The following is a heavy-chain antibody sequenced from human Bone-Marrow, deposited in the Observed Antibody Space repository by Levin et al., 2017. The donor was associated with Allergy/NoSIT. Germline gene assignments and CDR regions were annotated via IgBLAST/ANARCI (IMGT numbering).Heavy chain of an antibody. CDR2: IYPNSGGT. V-gene: IGHV1-2*02. CDR1: GYTFTAYY. CDR3: SRDAQLAYYNGYFHY. J-gene: IGHJ4*02. Sequence: ASVKVSCKASGYTFTAYYLHWMRRATGQGLEWMGWIYPNSGGTRFAPKFVDRVTVTRETSTSTAIMELSNLSSDDTAVYDCSRDAQLAYYNGYFHYWGQGGGVAVSS. D-gene: IGHD6-6*01.